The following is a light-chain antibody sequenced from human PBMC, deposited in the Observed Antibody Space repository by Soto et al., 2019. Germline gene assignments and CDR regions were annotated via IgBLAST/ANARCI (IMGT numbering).Light chain of an antibody. Sequence: QLVLTQSPSASASLGASVKLTCTLSSGHSRYAIAWHQQQPEKGPRYLMKLNSDGSHSKGDGIPDRFSGSSSGAERYLTISSLQSEDEADYYCQTWGTGIQVFGGGTKVTVL. V-gene: IGLV4-69*01. J-gene: IGLJ3*02. CDR3: QTWGTGIQV. CDR1: SGHSRYA. CDR2: LNSDGSH.